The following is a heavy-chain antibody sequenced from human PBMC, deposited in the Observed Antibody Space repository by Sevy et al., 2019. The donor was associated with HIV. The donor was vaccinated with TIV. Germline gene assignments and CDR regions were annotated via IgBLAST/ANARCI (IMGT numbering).Heavy chain of an antibody. D-gene: IGHD2-21*01. CDR1: GFTLSSYT. Sequence: GGSLRLSCEASGFTLSSYTMNWVRQSPEKGLEWVATFDRTDITHYADSVKGRFIISRDTAKNSLFLQMNSLRDDDTAMYFCMRDERAIASHFDYWGRGTLVIVSS. CDR2: FDRTDIT. V-gene: IGHV3-48*02. J-gene: IGHJ4*02. CDR3: MRDERAIASHFDY.